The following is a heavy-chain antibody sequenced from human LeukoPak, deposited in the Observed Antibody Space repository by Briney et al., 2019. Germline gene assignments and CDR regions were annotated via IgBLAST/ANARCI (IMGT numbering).Heavy chain of an antibody. CDR3: ARQDHYYYYYMDV. V-gene: IGHV1-2*02. J-gene: IGHJ6*03. CDR2: INPNSGGT. CDR1: GFTFTGYY. Sequence: GGSLRLSCAASGFTFTGYYMHWVRQAPGQGLEWMGWINPNSGGTNYAQKFQGRVTMTRGTSISTAYMELSRLRSDDTAVYYCARQDHYYYYYMDVWGKGTTVTISS.